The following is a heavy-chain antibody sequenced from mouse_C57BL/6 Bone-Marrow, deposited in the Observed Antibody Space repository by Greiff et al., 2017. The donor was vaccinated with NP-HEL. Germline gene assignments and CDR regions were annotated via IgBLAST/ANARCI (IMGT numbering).Heavy chain of an antibody. CDR1: GYTFTDYE. J-gene: IGHJ2*01. CDR3: TREVYYGSRYFDY. Sequence: QVQLQQSGAELVRPGASVTLSCKASGYTFTDYEMHWVKQTPVHGLEWIGAIDPETGGTAYNQKFKGKAIQTADKSSSTAYMELRSLTSEDSAVYYCTREVYYGSRYFDYWGQGTTLTVSS. V-gene: IGHV1-15*01. D-gene: IGHD1-1*01. CDR2: IDPETGGT.